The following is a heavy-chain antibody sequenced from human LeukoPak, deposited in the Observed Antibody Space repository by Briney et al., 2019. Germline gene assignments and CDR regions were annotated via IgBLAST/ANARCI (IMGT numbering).Heavy chain of an antibody. V-gene: IGHV4-39*07. CDR2: IYYSGST. J-gene: IGHJ4*02. Sequence: TSSETLSLTCTVSGGSISSSSYYWGWIRQPPGKGLEWIGSIYYSGSTYYNPSLKSRVTISVDTSKNQFSLKLSSVTAADTAVYYCARGNYDFWSGYYTSSFDYWGQGTLVTVSS. CDR1: GGSISSSSYY. CDR3: ARGNYDFWSGYYTSSFDY. D-gene: IGHD3-3*01.